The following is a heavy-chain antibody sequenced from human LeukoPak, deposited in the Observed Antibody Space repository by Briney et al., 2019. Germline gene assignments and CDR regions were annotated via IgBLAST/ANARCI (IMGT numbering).Heavy chain of an antibody. CDR2: INEDGSKK. D-gene: IGHD4-23*01. V-gene: IGHV3-7*03. Sequence: GGSLRLSCAASGFAFSDYWMSWVRQAPGKGLEWVANINEDGSKKHYLDSVEGRFTISRDNAKNSLYLQMNSLRAEDTAVFYCARGRPHGNDYWGQGTLVTVSS. CDR3: ARGRPHGNDY. CDR1: GFAFSDYW. J-gene: IGHJ4*02.